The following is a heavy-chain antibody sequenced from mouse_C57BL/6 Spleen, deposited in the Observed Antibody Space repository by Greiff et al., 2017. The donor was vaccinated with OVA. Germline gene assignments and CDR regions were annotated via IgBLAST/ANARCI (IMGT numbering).Heavy chain of an antibody. D-gene: IGHD1-1*01. CDR3: ARDYGSSPPAMDY. V-gene: IGHV1-52*01. CDR2: IDPSDSET. CDR1: GYTFTSYW. Sequence: QVQLQQPGAELVRPGSSVKLSCKASGYTFTSYWMHWVKQRPIQGLEWIGNIDPSDSETHYNQKFKDKATLTVDKSSSTAYMQLSSLTSEDSAVYSCARDYGSSPPAMDYWGQGTSVTVSS. J-gene: IGHJ4*01.